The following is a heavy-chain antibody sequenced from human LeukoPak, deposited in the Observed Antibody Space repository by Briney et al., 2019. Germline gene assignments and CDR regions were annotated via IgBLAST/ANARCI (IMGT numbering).Heavy chain of an antibody. CDR1: GFTFSSSW. D-gene: IGHD2-21*01. V-gene: IGHV3-7*01. J-gene: IGHJ4*02. CDR3: ARGGYSRWDS. Sequence: GGSLRLSCAASGFTFSSSWMGWVRQAPGKGLEWLANIKQDGSGKNYVDSVKGRFTISSDNAKNSLYLQMSSLRAEDTAVYYCARGGYSRWDSWGQGTLVTVSS. CDR2: IKQDGSGK.